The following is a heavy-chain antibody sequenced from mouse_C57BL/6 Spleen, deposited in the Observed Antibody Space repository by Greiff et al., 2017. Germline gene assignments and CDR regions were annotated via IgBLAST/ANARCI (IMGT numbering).Heavy chain of an antibody. V-gene: IGHV1-52*01. CDR2: IDPSDSET. CDR3: ARDSSGYTWFAY. CDR1: GYTFTSYW. J-gene: IGHJ3*01. D-gene: IGHD3-2*02. Sequence: QVQLQQSGAELVRPGSSVKLSCKASGYTFTSYWMHWVKQRPIQGLEWIGNIDPSDSETHYNQKFKDKATLTVDKSSSTAYMQLSSLTSEDSAVYYCARDSSGYTWFAYWGQGTLVTVSA.